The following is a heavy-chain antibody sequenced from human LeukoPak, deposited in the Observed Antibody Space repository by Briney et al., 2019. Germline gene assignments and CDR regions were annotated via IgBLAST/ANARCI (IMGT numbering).Heavy chain of an antibody. CDR1: GFTFSSYG. CDR2: IWYDGSNK. V-gene: IGHV3-33*06. J-gene: IGHJ4*02. Sequence: LTGGSLRLSCAASGFTFSSYGMHWVRQAPGKGLEWVAVIWYDGSNKYYADSVKGRFTISRDNSKNTLYLQMNSLSAEDTALYYCANKNAGPRPFDYWGQGTLVTVSS. CDR3: ANKNAGPRPFDY.